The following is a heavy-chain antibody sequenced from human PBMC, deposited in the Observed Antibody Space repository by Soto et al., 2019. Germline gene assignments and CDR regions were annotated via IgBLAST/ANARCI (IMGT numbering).Heavy chain of an antibody. J-gene: IGHJ5*02. D-gene: IGHD3-10*01. CDR2: ISSSSTI. CDR1: GFTFSSYS. CDR3: AREGTRGGFLNWFDP. V-gene: IGHV3-48*02. Sequence: GGSLRLSWAASGFTFSSYSMNWVRQAPGKGLEWVSYISSSSTIYYADSVKGRFTISRDNAKNSLYLQMNSLRDEDTAVYYCAREGTRGGFLNWFDPWGQGTLVTVSS.